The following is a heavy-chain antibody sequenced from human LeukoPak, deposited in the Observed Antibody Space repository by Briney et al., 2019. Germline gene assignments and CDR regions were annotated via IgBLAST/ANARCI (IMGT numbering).Heavy chain of an antibody. CDR3: ARGYCSSTSCYGGFDP. D-gene: IGHD2-2*01. V-gene: IGHV4-34*01. CDR2: INHSGST. J-gene: IGHJ5*02. CDR1: GGSFSGYY. Sequence: SETLSLTCAVYGGSFSGYYWSWIRQPPGKGLEWIGEINHSGSTNYNPSLKRRVTISVDTSKNQFSLKLSSVTAADTAVYYCARGYCSSTSCYGGFDPWGQGTLVTVSS.